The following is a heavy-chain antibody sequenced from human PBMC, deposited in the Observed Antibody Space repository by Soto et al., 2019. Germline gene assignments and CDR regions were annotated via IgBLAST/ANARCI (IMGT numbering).Heavy chain of an antibody. J-gene: IGHJ4*02. CDR1: GYTFTSYA. V-gene: IGHV1-3*01. CDR2: INAGNGNT. CDR3: ARARLTRQLVDY. D-gene: IGHD6-6*01. Sequence: ASVKVSSKASGYTFTSYAIHWVRQAPGQRLAWMCWINAGNGNTKYSQKFQGRVTITRDTSASTAYMELSSLRSEDTAVYYCARARLTRQLVDYGGQGTLVTVS.